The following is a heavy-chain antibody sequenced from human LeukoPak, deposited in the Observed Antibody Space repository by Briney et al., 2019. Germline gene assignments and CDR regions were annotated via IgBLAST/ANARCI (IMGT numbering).Heavy chain of an antibody. CDR2: ISAYNGNT. J-gene: IGHJ3*02. D-gene: IGHD2-15*01. V-gene: IGHV1-18*01. CDR1: GYTLTSYG. CDR3: ARAEYCSGGSCYSPLNAFDI. Sequence: ASVKVSCKASGYTLTSYGISWVRQAPGQGLEWMGWISAYNGNTNYAQKLQGRVTMTTDTSTSTAYMELRSLRSDDTAVYYCARAEYCSGGSCYSPLNAFDIWGQGTMVTVSS.